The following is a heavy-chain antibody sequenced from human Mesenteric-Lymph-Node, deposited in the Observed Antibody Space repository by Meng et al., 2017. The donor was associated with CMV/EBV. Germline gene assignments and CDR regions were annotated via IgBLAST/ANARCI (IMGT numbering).Heavy chain of an antibody. CDR1: GFSFSSYG. D-gene: IGHD2-15*01. Sequence: GESLKISCAASGFSFSSYGMHWVRQAPGKGLEWVAFVRFDGSKQYYIDSVKGRFTVSRDNSKNTLYLQMNSLRVEDTALYYCAKMYCSGGSCSPYWGQGTLVTVSS. CDR3: AKMYCSGGSCSPY. J-gene: IGHJ4*02. V-gene: IGHV3-30*02. CDR2: VRFDGSKQ.